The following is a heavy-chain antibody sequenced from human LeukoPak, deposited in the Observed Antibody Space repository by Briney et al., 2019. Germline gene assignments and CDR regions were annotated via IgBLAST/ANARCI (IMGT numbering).Heavy chain of an antibody. CDR2: ISAYNGNT. V-gene: IGHV1-18*01. CDR1: GYTFTSYG. Sequence: ASVKVSCKASGYTFTSYGISWVRQAPGQGLEWMGWISAYNGNTNYAQKLQGRVTMTTDTSTSTAYMELRSLRSDDTAVYYCARDLMVRGVITNYYYYMDVWGKGTTVTVSS. CDR3: ARDLMVRGVITNYYYYMDV. J-gene: IGHJ6*03. D-gene: IGHD3-10*01.